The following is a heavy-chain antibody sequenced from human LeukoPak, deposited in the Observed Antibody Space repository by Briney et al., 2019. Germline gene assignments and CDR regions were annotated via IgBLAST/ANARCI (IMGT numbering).Heavy chain of an antibody. CDR3: ARVVKNYDILTGYYRAAFDI. CDR1: GGSISSSSYY. D-gene: IGHD3-9*01. V-gene: IGHV4-39*07. Sequence: SETLSLTCTVSGGSISSSSYYWGWIRQPPGKGLEWIGSIYYSGSTYYNPSLKSRVTISVDMSKNQFSLKLSSVTAADTAVYYCARVVKNYDILTGYYRAAFDIWGQGTMVTVSS. CDR2: IYYSGST. J-gene: IGHJ3*02.